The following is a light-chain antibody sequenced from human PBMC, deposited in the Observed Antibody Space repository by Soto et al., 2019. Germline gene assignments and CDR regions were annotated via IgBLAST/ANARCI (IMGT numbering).Light chain of an antibody. J-gene: IGKJ2*01. CDR2: AAS. CDR3: LQHNSNPYS. CDR1: QGIRNE. Sequence: DIQMTQSPSSLSASVGDRVTITCRASQGIRNELGWYQQKPGKAPKRLIYAASSLQSGVPSRFSGSGSGTEFSLTISSLQPEDFATYCCLQHNSNPYSFGQGTKVEIK. V-gene: IGKV1-17*01.